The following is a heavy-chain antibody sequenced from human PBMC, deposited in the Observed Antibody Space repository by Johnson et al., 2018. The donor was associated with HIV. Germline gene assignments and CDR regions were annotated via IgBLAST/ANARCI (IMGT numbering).Heavy chain of an antibody. CDR1: GFTFSSYW. CDR3: AKGGLGILDAFDF. CDR2: IKQDGSEQ. V-gene: IGHV3-7*03. J-gene: IGHJ3*01. Sequence: VQLVESGGGLVQPGGSLRLSCAASGFTFSSYWMSWVRQAPGKGLEWVANIKQDGSEQYYVDSVKGRFTISRDNAKNSLYLQMSSLRTEDTALYYCAKGGLGILDAFDFWGQGTMVTVSS. D-gene: IGHD7-27*01.